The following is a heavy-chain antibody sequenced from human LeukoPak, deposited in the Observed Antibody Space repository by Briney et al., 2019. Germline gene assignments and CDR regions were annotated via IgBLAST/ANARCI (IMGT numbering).Heavy chain of an antibody. CDR2: IYQSAST. CDR1: GGAITSRHW. Sequence: PSPTLSLTCAVPGGAITSRHWWSWVRRPPGKGLEWIGEIYQSASTNYNPSLQNRDTIAVDWSNKQFSLGQSAVTAADTAVYYCARHQVGVHTFDYWGRGILVTVSS. D-gene: IGHD1-26*01. V-gene: IGHV4-4*02. J-gene: IGHJ4*02. CDR3: ARHQVGVHTFDY.